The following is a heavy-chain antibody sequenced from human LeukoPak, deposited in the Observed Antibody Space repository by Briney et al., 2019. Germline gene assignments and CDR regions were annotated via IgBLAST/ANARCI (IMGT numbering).Heavy chain of an antibody. CDR1: GFTFDDYA. CDR3: AKVSLSGYSSGWTDY. Sequence: GGSLRLSCAASGFTFDDYAMHWVRQAPGKGLEWVSGISWNSGSIGYADSVKGRFTISRDNAKNSLYLQMNSLRAGDTALYYCAKVSLSGYSSGWTDYWGQGTLVTVSS. V-gene: IGHV3-9*01. J-gene: IGHJ4*02. D-gene: IGHD6-19*01. CDR2: ISWNSGSI.